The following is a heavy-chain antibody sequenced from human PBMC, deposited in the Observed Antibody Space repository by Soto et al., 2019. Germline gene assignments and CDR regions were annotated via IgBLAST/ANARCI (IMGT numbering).Heavy chain of an antibody. V-gene: IGHV4-31*03. CDR2: IHYSGTT. CDR3: ARAWTATAGWANWFDL. J-gene: IGHJ5*02. CDR1: GGSITGGGYY. Sequence: QVQLQESGPGLVEPSQTLSLTCTVSGGSITGGGYYWSLIRQHPGKGPEWIGYIHYSGTTYYNPSLKSRLAISVDTSKTQFSLALSSVTAADTAVYYCARAWTATAGWANWFDLWGQGTLVTVSS. D-gene: IGHD6-13*01.